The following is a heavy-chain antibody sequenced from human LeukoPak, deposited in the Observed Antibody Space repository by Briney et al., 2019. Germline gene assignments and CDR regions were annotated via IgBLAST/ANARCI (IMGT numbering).Heavy chain of an antibody. J-gene: IGHJ6*04. D-gene: IGHD3-10*01. CDR2: IKQDGSEK. CDR1: GFTFSSYW. Sequence: PGGSLRLSCAASGFTFSSYWMSWIRQAPGKGLEWVANIKQDGSEKYYVDSVKGRFNISRDNAKNSLYLQTNSLRAEDTAVYYCAKESMVRGVMRYYYGMDVWGKGTTVTVSS. CDR3: AKESMVRGVMRYYYGMDV. V-gene: IGHV3-7*03.